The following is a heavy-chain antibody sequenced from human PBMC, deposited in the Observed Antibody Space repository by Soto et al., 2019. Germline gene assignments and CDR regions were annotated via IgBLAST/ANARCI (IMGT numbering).Heavy chain of an antibody. CDR1: GGTFSSYA. V-gene: IGHV1-69*12. CDR2: IIPIFGTA. Sequence: QVQLVQSGAEVKKPGSSVKVSCKASGGTFSSYAISWVRQAPGQGLDWMRGIIPIFGTANYAQKFQGRVTITADESTSTAYMELSSLRSEDTAVYYCARESVGFERSYYFDYWGQGTLVTVSS. CDR3: ARESVGFERSYYFDY. J-gene: IGHJ4*02. D-gene: IGHD1-26*01.